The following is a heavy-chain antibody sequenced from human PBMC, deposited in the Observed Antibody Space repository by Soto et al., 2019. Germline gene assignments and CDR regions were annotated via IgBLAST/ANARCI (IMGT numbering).Heavy chain of an antibody. Sequence: PLWCIRPSCACSGVRVKKYAMNGVRHAPCKWMEWVSIISDSGESTYYADSVKGRFAISRDTSKNTLVLEMNSLRAEDTAVCFCAKETGYSHGFLPNDLDVSGPGTTVPLSS. CDR1: GVRVKKYA. CDR2: ISDSGEST. D-gene: IGHD5-18*01. CDR3: AKETGYSHGFLPNDLDV. V-gene: IGHV3-23*01. J-gene: IGHJ6*01.